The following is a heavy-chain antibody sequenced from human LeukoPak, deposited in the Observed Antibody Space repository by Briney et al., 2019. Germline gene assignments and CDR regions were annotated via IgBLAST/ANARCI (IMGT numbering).Heavy chain of an antibody. CDR1: GFTFSSYA. Sequence: GGSLRLSCAASGFTFSSYAMTWVRQAPGKGLEWVSAISGNGGSTYYADSVKGRFTISRDDSKNTLYLQMNSLRAEDTAEYYCAKDRSFTVTEPLDYWGQGTLVTVSS. CDR2: ISGNGGST. D-gene: IGHD4-17*01. CDR3: AKDRSFTVTEPLDY. J-gene: IGHJ4*02. V-gene: IGHV3-23*01.